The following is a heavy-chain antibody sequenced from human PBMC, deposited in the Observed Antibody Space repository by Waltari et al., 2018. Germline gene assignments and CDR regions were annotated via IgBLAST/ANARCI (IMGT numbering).Heavy chain of an antibody. CDR2: MKRAIDCATT. Sequence: EVQLVESGGGLVKPGESLRLPCAASGISFKDVWMTWLRQAPGKVMEWVALMKRAIDCATTDYYSAVRGRFFISRDDSKSTVFLQLNSLRTDDTAVYFCVTGDCNGGSCHFFDFWGRGTQVTVSS. J-gene: IGHJ4*02. V-gene: IGHV3-15*01. CDR1: GISFKDVW. CDR3: VTGDCNGGSCHFFDF. D-gene: IGHD2-15*01.